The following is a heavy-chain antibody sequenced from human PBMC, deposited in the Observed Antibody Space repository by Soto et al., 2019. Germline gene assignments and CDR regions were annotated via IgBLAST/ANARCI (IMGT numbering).Heavy chain of an antibody. CDR2: IYFSGST. CDR1: GGSISSYY. CDR3: ARDQSGIVVVPA. D-gene: IGHD2-2*01. J-gene: IGHJ5*02. V-gene: IGHV4-59*12. Sequence: SETLSLTCTVSGGSISSYYWSWIRQPPGKGLEWIGYIYFSGSTNYNPSLKSRVNMSGDTSKNQFSLKLSSVTAADTAVYYCARDQSGIVVVPAWGQGTLVTVSS.